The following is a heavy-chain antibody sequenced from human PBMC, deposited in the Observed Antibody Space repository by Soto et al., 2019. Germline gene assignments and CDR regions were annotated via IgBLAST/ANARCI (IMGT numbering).Heavy chain of an antibody. CDR2: IIPILGIA. Sequence: SVKVSCKASGGTFSSYTISWVRQAPGQGLEWMGRIIPILGIANYAQKFQGRVTITADKSTSTAYMELSSLRSEDTAVYYCARGVGYCSSTSCLTDYYYGMDVWGQGTTVTVSS. V-gene: IGHV1-69*02. CDR1: GGTFSSYT. D-gene: IGHD2-2*01. J-gene: IGHJ6*02. CDR3: ARGVGYCSSTSCLTDYYYGMDV.